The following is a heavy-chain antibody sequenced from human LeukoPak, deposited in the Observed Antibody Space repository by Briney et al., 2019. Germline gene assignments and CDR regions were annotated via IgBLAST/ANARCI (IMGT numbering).Heavy chain of an antibody. CDR2: ISNSGGAT. J-gene: IGHJ4*02. D-gene: IGHD1-26*01. CDR3: ARLGVWEGIDF. Sequence: GGSLRLSCAASGFPFSRYPMSWVRQASGTGLEWVSSISNSGGATYYTYSVKGRFIISRDNSKNSLVLEMNSLRVDDTAEYCCARLGVWEGIDFWGQGALVIVSS. CDR1: GFPFSRYP. V-gene: IGHV3-23*01.